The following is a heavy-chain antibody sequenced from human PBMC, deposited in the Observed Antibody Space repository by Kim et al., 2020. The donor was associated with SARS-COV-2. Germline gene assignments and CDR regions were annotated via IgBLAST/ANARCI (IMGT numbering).Heavy chain of an antibody. D-gene: IGHD4-17*01. J-gene: IGHJ4*02. V-gene: IGHV3-48*03. CDR2: I. Sequence: IHHADSVKGRFIISRDNSRHSLYLQMNSLRDEDTAIYYCAGDSNYGGTFDYWGQGALVTVSS. CDR3: AGDSNYGGTFDY.